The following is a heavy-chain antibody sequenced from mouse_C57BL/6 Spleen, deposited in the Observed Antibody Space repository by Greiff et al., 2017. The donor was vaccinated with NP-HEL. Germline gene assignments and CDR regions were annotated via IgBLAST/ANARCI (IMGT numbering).Heavy chain of an antibody. CDR1: GYTFTSYW. D-gene: IGHD2-2*01. J-gene: IGHJ4*01. Sequence: QVQLKQPGAELVRPGSSVKLSCKASGYTFTSYWMDWVKQRPGQGLEWIGNIYPSDSETHYNQKFKDKATLTVDKSSSTAYMQLSSLTSEDSAVYYCARNGYYGYDRAMDYWGQGTSVTVSS. V-gene: IGHV1-61*01. CDR2: IYPSDSET. CDR3: ARNGYYGYDRAMDY.